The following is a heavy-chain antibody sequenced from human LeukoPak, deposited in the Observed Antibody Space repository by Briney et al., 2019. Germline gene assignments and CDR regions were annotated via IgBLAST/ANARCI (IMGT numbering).Heavy chain of an antibody. Sequence: PSETLSLTCTDSGGSISSYYCSWIRQPPGKGLEWIGYIYYSGSTNYNPSLKSRVTISVDTSKNQFSLKLSSVTAADTAVYYCARDGYYYGSGTGWFDPWGQGTLVTVSS. J-gene: IGHJ5*02. CDR1: GGSISSYY. CDR3: ARDGYYYGSGTGWFDP. D-gene: IGHD3-10*01. V-gene: IGHV4-59*01. CDR2: IYYSGST.